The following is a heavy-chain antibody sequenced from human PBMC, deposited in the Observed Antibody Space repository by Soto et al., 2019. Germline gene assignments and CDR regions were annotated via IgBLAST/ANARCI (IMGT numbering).Heavy chain of an antibody. Sequence: EVQLLESGGDLVQPGGSLRLSCAGSGFPFSSYAVSLVRQAPGKGLEWVSSISGSGAITSYVDSVKGRFTISRDNSKNTLFLQMNSLRADDTALYYCAKSISAAALDAFDFWGQGTMVTVSS. CDR2: ISGSGAIT. CDR3: AKSISAAALDAFDF. D-gene: IGHD6-25*01. CDR1: GFPFSSYA. V-gene: IGHV3-23*01. J-gene: IGHJ3*01.